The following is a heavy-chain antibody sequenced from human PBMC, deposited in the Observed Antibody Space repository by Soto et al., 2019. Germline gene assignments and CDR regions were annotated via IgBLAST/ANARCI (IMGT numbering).Heavy chain of an antibody. Sequence: EVQLLDSGGGLVQPGGSLRLSCAASGFTFSSYAMSWVRQAPGKGLEWVSAISGSAITTYDADSVKGRFTISRDNSKHTVYLQMNSLRAEDTAIYYCAKFIVARGGMDVWGRGTNVTVSS. D-gene: IGHD6-6*01. V-gene: IGHV3-23*01. CDR1: GFTFSSYA. J-gene: IGHJ6*02. CDR2: ISGSAITT. CDR3: AKFIVARGGMDV.